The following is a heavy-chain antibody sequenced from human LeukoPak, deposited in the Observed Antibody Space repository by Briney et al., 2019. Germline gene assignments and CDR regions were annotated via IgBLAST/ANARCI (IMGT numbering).Heavy chain of an antibody. CDR1: GGSISSNSYY. Sequence: PSETLSLTCTVSGGSISSNSYYWGWIRQPPGKGLEWIGSIYYSGSTYYNPSLKSRVTISVDTSKNQFSLKLSSVTAADTAVYYCARDREYQPLLGRQGGWFDPWGQGTLVTVSS. CDR2: IYYSGST. D-gene: IGHD2-2*01. CDR3: ARDREYQPLLGRQGGWFDP. V-gene: IGHV4-39*07. J-gene: IGHJ5*02.